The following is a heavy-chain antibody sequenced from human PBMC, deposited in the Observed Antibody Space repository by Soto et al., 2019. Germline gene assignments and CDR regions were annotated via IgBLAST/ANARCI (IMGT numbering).Heavy chain of an antibody. V-gene: IGHV5-51*01. J-gene: IGHJ4*02. CDR3: ARLESNYNGSGSYDAYYY. Sequence: GESLKISCKGSGYSFTNYWIGWVRQMPGKGLEWMGIIYPGDSDTRYSPSFQGQVTISADKSISTAYLQWSSLRASDTAMYYCARLESNYNGSGSYDAYYYWGQGTLVTVSS. CDR1: GYSFTNYW. D-gene: IGHD3-10*01. CDR2: IYPGDSDT.